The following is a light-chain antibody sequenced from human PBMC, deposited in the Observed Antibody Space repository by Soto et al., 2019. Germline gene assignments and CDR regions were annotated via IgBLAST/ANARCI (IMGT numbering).Light chain of an antibody. CDR3: SSYTSSGTYV. V-gene: IGLV2-14*01. J-gene: IGLJ1*01. Sequence: QSALTQPASVSGSPGQSITVSCTGTGSDVGGYNYVSWYQQHPGTAPKVIIYEVRNRPSGVSDRFSGSKSGNTASLTISGLQAEDEADYYCSSYTSSGTYVFGTGTKVTVL. CDR1: GSDVGGYNY. CDR2: EVR.